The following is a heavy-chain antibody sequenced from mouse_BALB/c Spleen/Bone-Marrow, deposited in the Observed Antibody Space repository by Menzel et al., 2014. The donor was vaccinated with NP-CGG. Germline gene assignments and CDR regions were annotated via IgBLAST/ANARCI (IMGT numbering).Heavy chain of an antibody. V-gene: IGHV1-82*01. CDR2: IYPGDGDT. Sequence: QVQLQQPGPELVKPGASVKISCKASGYAFSSSWMNWVKQRPGQGLEWIGRIYPGDGDTNYNGKFKGKATLTADKSSSTAYMQLSSLTSVDSAVYFCARSGSSWFAYWGQGTLVTVSA. D-gene: IGHD1-1*01. CDR1: GYAFSSSW. J-gene: IGHJ3*01. CDR3: ARSGSSWFAY.